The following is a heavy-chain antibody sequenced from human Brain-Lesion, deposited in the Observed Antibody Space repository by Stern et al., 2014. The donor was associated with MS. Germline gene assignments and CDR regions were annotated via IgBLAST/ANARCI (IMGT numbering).Heavy chain of an antibody. Sequence: VQLVQSGAEVKKTGSSVKVSCQASGNTFANRYLHWVRQAPGHALEWMGWITPFTGNTNSPQQFQDRATITMDRSMSTAYTDLSSLRSDDTAIYFCAEGGSYGFVYWGQGTLVTVSS. CDR2: ITPFTGNT. CDR3: AEGGSYGFVY. D-gene: IGHD4-17*01. V-gene: IGHV1-45*02. J-gene: IGHJ4*02. CDR1: GNTFANRY.